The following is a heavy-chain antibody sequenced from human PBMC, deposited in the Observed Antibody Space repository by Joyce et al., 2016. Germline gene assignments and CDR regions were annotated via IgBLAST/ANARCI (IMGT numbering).Heavy chain of an antibody. D-gene: IGHD3-3*01. J-gene: IGHJ4*02. V-gene: IGHV4-34*01. Sequence: QMQLQQWGAGLLKPSETLSLTCAVYDGSFSGYSWTWIRQSPGKGRGWIGEINHRGSTNSHPSLKIGSTISLGTSKNQFSLKLTPVAAADTALYYCAREALSRVTIFGVALGGIPVPGYYFDYWGQGTLVTVSS. CDR1: DGSFSGYS. CDR3: AREALSRVTIFGVALGGIPVPGYYFDY. CDR2: INHRGST.